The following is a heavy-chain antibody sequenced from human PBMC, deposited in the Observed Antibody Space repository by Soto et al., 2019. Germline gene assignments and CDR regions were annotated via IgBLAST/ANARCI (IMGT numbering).Heavy chain of an antibody. V-gene: IGHV1-2*02. J-gene: IGHJ6*02. D-gene: IGHD2-2*02. CDR3: ARSLTEGYCTITGCYTRPLYGMDV. Sequence: SVKVSCKASGYTFSGYYIHWLRQAPGQGLEWMGWISPNSGGTNYAQKFQGRVTVTRDTPTSTAYMELSRLTSDDTAVYYCARSLTEGYCTITGCYTRPLYGMDVWGQGTTVTVSS. CDR1: GYTFSGYY. CDR2: ISPNSGGT.